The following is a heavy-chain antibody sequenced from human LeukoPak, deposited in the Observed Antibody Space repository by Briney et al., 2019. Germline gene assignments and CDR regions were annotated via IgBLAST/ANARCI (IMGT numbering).Heavy chain of an antibody. Sequence: ASVKVSCKASGYTFTDYYLHWVRQAPGQGPEWMGCINPGSSHIDHAQKFRGRITTTRDTSIRTAYMELRSLTSDDTAVYYCARDLGSSSSWSRGMDYWGQGTLVTVSS. CDR1: GYTFTDYY. CDR3: ARDLGSSSSWSRGMDY. V-gene: IGHV1-2*02. D-gene: IGHD6-13*01. CDR2: INPGSSHI. J-gene: IGHJ4*02.